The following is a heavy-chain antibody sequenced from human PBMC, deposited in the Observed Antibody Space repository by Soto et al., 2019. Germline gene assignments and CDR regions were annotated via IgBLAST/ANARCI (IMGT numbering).Heavy chain of an antibody. D-gene: IGHD1-26*01. CDR1: GFTFSGSA. CDR2: IRSKANSYAT. CDR3: TRWLPRNGIFDY. J-gene: IGHJ4*02. Sequence: GGSLRLSCAASGFTFSGSAMHWVRQASGKGLEWVGRIRSKANSYATAYAASVKGRFTISRDDSKNTAYLQMNSLKTEDTAVYYCTRWLPRNGIFDYWGQGTLVTVSS. V-gene: IGHV3-73*01.